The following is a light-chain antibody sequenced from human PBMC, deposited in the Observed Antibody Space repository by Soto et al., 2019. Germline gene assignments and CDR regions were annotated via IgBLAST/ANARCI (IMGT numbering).Light chain of an antibody. Sequence: DVVLTQSPLSLPVTLGQSASISCRSSQSLVYTDGNTYLNWFRQRPGQSPGRLIYNVSNRDSGVPDRFAGSGSGTNFALKISRVEAEDIGLYYCMQGTHWPYTFGQGTKLEIK. CDR2: NVS. CDR3: MQGTHWPYT. V-gene: IGKV2-30*01. J-gene: IGKJ2*01. CDR1: QSLVYTDGNTY.